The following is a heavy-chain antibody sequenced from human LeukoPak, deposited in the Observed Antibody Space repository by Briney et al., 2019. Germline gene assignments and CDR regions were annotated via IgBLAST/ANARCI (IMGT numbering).Heavy chain of an antibody. CDR3: ARRVVVTAKGFDY. V-gene: IGHV3-21*01. J-gene: IGHJ4*02. CDR2: ISSSSSYI. CDR1: GFTFSSYS. D-gene: IGHD2-21*02. Sequence: GGSLRLSCAASGFTFSSYSMNWVRQAPGKGLEWVSSISSSSSYIYYADSVKGRFTISRDNAKNSLYLQVNSLRAEDTAVYYCARRVVVTAKGFDYWGQGTLVTVSS.